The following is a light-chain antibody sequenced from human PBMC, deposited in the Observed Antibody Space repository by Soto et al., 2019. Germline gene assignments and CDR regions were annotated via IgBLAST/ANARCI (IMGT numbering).Light chain of an antibody. CDR2: DVS. Sequence: QSALTQPASVSRSPGQSITISCTATRSDVGGYNYVSWYQQHPGKAPKLMIYDVSNRPSGVSTRFSGSKTGNTASLTISGLQAEDESDYYCSSYTSSSTVAFGGGTKLTVL. J-gene: IGLJ2*01. CDR1: RSDVGGYNY. CDR3: SSYTSSSTVA. V-gene: IGLV2-14*01.